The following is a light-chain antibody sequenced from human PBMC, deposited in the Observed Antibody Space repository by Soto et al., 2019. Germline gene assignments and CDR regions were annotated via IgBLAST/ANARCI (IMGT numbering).Light chain of an antibody. Sequence: QSVLPQPPSVSAAPGQRVTISCSGSTSNILNNFVSWYQHVPGRAPKLLIYANIKRPSGIPDRFSGSKPGTSATLDITGLQTEDEADYYCXTWDTSLSAVVFGGGTKLTVL. CDR3: XTWDTSLSAVV. V-gene: IGLV1-51*01. J-gene: IGLJ3*02. CDR2: ANI. CDR1: TSNILNNF.